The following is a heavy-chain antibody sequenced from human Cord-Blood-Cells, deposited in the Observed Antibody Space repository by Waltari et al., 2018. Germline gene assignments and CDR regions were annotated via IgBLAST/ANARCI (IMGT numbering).Heavy chain of an antibody. V-gene: IGHV4-34*01. CDR2: IKHSGST. Sequence: QVQLQQWGAGLLKPSETLSLTCAVFGGTFSGYYWSWFRQPPGTGLEWIGEIKHSGSTNYNPSLKSRVTISVDTSKNQFSLKLSSVTAADTAVYYCARTGISSSWIDYWGQGTLVTVSS. D-gene: IGHD6-13*01. J-gene: IGHJ4*02. CDR1: GGTFSGYY. CDR3: ARTGISSSWIDY.